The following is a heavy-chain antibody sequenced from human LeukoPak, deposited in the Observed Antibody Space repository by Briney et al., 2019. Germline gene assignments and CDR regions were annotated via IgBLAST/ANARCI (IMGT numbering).Heavy chain of an antibody. CDR3: AKEYCSNSVCHSLDY. CDR2: ISYDGSNK. Sequence: PGGSLRLSCAASGFTFSSSGMNWVRQAPGKGPEWVAVISYDGSNKYYADSVKGRFTFSRDNSKNTLYLQMNSLRAEDTAVYYCAKEYCSNSVCHSLDYWGQGTLVTVSS. CDR1: GFTFSSSG. J-gene: IGHJ4*02. D-gene: IGHD2-8*01. V-gene: IGHV3-30*18.